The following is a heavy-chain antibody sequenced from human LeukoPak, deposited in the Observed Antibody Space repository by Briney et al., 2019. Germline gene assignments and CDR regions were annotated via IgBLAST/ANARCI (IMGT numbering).Heavy chain of an antibody. CDR3: ASLLDP. V-gene: IGHV4-34*01. J-gene: IGHJ5*02. Sequence: PSETLSLTCAVYGGSFSGYYWSWIRQPPGKGLEWIGKINHSGSTNYNPSLKSRVTISVDTSKNQFSLKLSSVTAADTAVYYCASLLDPWGQGTLVTVSS. CDR1: GGSFSGYY. CDR2: INHSGST.